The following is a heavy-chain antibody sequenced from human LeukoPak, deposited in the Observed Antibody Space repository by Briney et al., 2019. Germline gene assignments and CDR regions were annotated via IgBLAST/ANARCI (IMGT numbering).Heavy chain of an antibody. D-gene: IGHD4-17*01. V-gene: IGHV3-30*18. CDR3: AKRPSDYGDYVSYFDY. CDR1: GSRFSSYG. Sequence: GGSLRLSCAASGSRFSSYGMHWVRQAPGKGLEWVGVISDDGRSKDYADSVKGRFTISRDNSKDTLYLQMNSLRDEDTAVYYCAKRPSDYGDYVSYFDYWGQGALVTVSS. CDR2: ISDDGRSK. J-gene: IGHJ4*02.